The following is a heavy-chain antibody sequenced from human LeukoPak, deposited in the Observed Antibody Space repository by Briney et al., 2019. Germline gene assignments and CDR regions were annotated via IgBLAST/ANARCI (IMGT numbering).Heavy chain of an antibody. J-gene: IGHJ4*02. Sequence: PSETLSLTCSVSGASVSSSHWNWIRQSPGKGLEWIANVDYNGSTKYNPSLRGRGTMSLDTSKNQFHLKLESVTAADTAVYYCARGSGYSSFDYWGQGTLVTVSS. CDR3: ARGSGYSSFDY. CDR2: VDYNGST. V-gene: IGHV4-59*02. CDR1: GASVSSSH. D-gene: IGHD6-19*01.